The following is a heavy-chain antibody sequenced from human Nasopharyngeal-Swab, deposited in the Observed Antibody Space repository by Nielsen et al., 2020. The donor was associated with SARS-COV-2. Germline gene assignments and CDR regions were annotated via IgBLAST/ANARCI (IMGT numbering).Heavy chain of an antibody. D-gene: IGHD3-10*01. CDR3: ARGSSVHAFDV. Sequence: GESLKISCAASGLSFSTYGMHWVRQSPVKGLEWLTNIWYDGSNKYYADSVKGRFTVSRDNSKNTLFLEMDSLRAEDTAVYYCARGSSVHAFDVWGRGTEVTVSS. J-gene: IGHJ3*01. CDR2: IWYDGSNK. CDR1: GLSFSTYG. V-gene: IGHV3-33*01.